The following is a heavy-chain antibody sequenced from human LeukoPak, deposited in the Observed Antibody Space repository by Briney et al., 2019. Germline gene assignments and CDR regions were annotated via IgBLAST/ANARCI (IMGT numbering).Heavy chain of an antibody. V-gene: IGHV3-30*18. J-gene: IGHJ4*02. CDR3: AKDMRFDWTPYYFDY. CDR1: GFTFSSYG. D-gene: IGHD3-9*01. Sequence: PGGSLRLSCAASGFTFSSYGMQWVRQAPGKGLEWVAVISHDGTVQHYADSVKGRFTISRDNSDNTLYLQMNSLRAEDTAVYYCAKDMRFDWTPYYFDYWGQGTLVTVSS. CDR2: ISHDGTVQ.